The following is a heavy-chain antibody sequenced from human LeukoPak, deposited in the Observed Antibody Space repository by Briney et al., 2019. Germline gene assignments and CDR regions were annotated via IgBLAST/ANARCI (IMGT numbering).Heavy chain of an antibody. Sequence: PGGSLRLSCAASGFTFSSYSTNWVRQAPGKGLEWVSYISDSGTTIYYADSVKGRFTISRSSAWSSLYLQMSSLRAEDTAVYYCARRTTICGVGYYMDVWGKGTTVTVSS. V-gene: IGHV3-48*01. CDR2: ISDSGTTI. D-gene: IGHD3-3*01. J-gene: IGHJ6*03. CDR1: GFTFSSYS. CDR3: ARRTTICGVGYYMDV.